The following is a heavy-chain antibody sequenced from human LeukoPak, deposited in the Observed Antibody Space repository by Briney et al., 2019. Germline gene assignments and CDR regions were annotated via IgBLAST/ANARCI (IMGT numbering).Heavy chain of an antibody. J-gene: IGHJ4*02. CDR1: GFTFSSYS. Sequence: GGSLRLSCAASGFTFSSYSMNWVRQAPGKGLEWVSYISSSSSTIYYADSVKGRFTISRDNAKNSLYLQMNSLRAEDTAVYYCARGPTLLWFGEFVYWGQGTLATVSS. CDR3: ARGPTLLWFGEFVY. D-gene: IGHD3-10*01. CDR2: ISSSSSTI. V-gene: IGHV3-48*01.